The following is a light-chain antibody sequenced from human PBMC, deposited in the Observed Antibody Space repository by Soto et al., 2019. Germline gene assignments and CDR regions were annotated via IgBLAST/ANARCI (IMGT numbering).Light chain of an antibody. CDR3: QQYGTSSIT. Sequence: ESVLTQSPGTLSLSLGESATLSCRASQSVTRNYLAWYQQKPGQAPRLLFYDASSRASGIPDRFTGSGSGSDFTHTISRLEPEDFAVYYCQQYGTSSITFGQGTRLENK. V-gene: IGKV3-20*01. J-gene: IGKJ5*01. CDR1: QSVTRNY. CDR2: DAS.